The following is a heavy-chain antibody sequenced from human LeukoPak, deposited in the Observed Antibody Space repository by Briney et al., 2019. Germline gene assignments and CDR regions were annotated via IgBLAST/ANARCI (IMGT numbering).Heavy chain of an antibody. CDR3: ARANFLYCSSSTCLFDY. D-gene: IGHD2-2*01. V-gene: IGHV1-2*02. J-gene: IGHJ4*02. CDR1: GYTFTDYY. Sequence: ASVKVSCKASGYTFTDYYIHWVRQAPGQGFEWMGWINPNDGDTNYAQKFQGRVTMTRDTSVSTAHMEVSRLRSDDTAVYYCARANFLYCSSSTCLFDYWGQGTLVTVSS. CDR2: INPNDGDT.